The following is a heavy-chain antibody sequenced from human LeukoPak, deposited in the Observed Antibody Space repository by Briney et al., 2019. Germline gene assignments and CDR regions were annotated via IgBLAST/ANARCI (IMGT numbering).Heavy chain of an antibody. D-gene: IGHD4-17*01. Sequence: PGGSLRLSCAASGFTFSRHGMHWVRQAPGKGLEWVAFIRYDASDKYYADSVKGRFTISRDNSKNTLYLQMNSLRAEDTAVYYCAKDQGALGDYGGKIQGRFDYWGQGTLVTVSS. CDR1: GFTFSRHG. V-gene: IGHV3-30*02. CDR3: AKDQGALGDYGGKIQGRFDY. CDR2: IRYDASDK. J-gene: IGHJ4*02.